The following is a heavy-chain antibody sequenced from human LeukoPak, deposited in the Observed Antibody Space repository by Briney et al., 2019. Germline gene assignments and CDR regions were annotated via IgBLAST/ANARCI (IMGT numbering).Heavy chain of an antibody. J-gene: IGHJ4*02. Sequence: QPGGSLRLSCAASGFTFNTLAMSWVRQAPGKGLEWVSAINARGFITYYADSVKGRFTISRDNSKNTLFLQMNSLRAEDTAVYYCAKEMLDVVVVAAYFDYWGQGTLVTVSS. D-gene: IGHD2-15*01. CDR3: AKEMLDVVVVAAYFDY. V-gene: IGHV3-23*01. CDR1: GFTFNTLA. CDR2: INARGFIT.